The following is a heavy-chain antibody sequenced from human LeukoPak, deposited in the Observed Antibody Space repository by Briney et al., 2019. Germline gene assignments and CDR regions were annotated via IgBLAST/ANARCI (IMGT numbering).Heavy chain of an antibody. Sequence: ASVKVSCKASGYTFTSYGISWVRQAPGQGLEWMGWISAYNGNTNYAQKLQGRVTMTTDTSTSTAYMELRSLRSDDTAVYYCARGNYDILTGPRRTDAFDIWGQGTMVTVSS. D-gene: IGHD3-9*01. CDR3: ARGNYDILTGPRRTDAFDI. CDR1: GYTFTSYG. CDR2: ISAYNGNT. J-gene: IGHJ3*02. V-gene: IGHV1-18*01.